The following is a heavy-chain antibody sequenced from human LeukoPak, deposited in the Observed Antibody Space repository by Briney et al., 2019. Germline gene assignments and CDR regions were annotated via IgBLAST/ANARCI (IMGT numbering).Heavy chain of an antibody. D-gene: IGHD5-18*01. CDR3: ARIPRRGYSYGAIDY. V-gene: IGHV1-2*02. CDR2: INPNSGGT. Sequence: GASVKVSCKASGYTFTGYYMHWVRQAPGQGLEWMGWINPNSGGTNYAQKFQGRVTMTRDTSISTAYMELSRLRSDDTAVYYCARIPRRGYSYGAIDYWGQGTLVTVSS. J-gene: IGHJ4*02. CDR1: GYTFTGYY.